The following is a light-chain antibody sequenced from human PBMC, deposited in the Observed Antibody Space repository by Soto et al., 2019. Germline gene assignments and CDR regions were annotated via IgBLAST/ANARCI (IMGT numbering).Light chain of an antibody. CDR1: QSVSSSY. CDR2: GAS. V-gene: IGKV3-20*01. Sequence: EIVLTQSPGTLSLSPGERATLSCRASQSVSSSYLAWYQQKPAQAPRLLIYGASSRATGIPDRFSGSGSGTDFTLTISRLEPEDVAVYYCQQYGSSPPDTFGQGTKLEIK. CDR3: QQYGSSPPDT. J-gene: IGKJ2*01.